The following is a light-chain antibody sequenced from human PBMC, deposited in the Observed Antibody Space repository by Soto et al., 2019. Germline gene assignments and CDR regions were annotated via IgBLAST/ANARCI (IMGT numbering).Light chain of an antibody. CDR2: DVS. Sequence: QSALTQPASVSGSPGQSITISCTGTSSDIGGYNYVSWYQQHPGKAPKLMIYDVSNRPSGISNRFSGSKSGNTASLTISGLQAEDEADYYCCSYTSSSADVVFGGGTKLTVL. J-gene: IGLJ3*02. CDR3: CSYTSSSADVV. CDR1: SSDIGGYNY. V-gene: IGLV2-14*03.